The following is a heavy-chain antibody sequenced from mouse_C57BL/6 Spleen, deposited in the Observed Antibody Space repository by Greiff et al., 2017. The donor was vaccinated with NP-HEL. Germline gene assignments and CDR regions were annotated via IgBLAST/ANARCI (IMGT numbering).Heavy chain of an antibody. Sequence: QVQLQQPGAELVRPGSSVKLSCKASGYTFTSYWMHWVKQRPIQGLEWIGNIDPSDSETHYNQKFKDKATLTVDKSSSTAYRQLSSLTSEDSAVYYCARSFITTGEGFAYWGQGTLVTVSA. D-gene: IGHD1-1*01. CDR1: GYTFTSYW. J-gene: IGHJ3*01. CDR3: ARSFITTGEGFAY. V-gene: IGHV1-52*01. CDR2: IDPSDSET.